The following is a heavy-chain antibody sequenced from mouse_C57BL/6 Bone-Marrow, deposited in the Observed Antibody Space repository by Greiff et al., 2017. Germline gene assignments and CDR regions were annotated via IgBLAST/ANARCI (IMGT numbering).Heavy chain of an antibody. D-gene: IGHD2-3*01. V-gene: IGHV5-17*01. Sequence: EVQLVESGGGLVKPGGSLKLSCAASGFTFSDYGMHWVRQAPEKGLEWVAYISSGSSTIYYADTVKGRFTISRDKAKNTLFLQMTSLRSEDTAMYYCAGDGYYFYWYFDVWGTGTTVTVSA. J-gene: IGHJ1*03. CDR3: AGDGYYFYWYFDV. CDR1: GFTFSDYG. CDR2: ISSGSSTI.